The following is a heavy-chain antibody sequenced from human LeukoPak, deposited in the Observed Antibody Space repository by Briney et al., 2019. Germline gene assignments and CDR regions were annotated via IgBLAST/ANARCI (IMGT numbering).Heavy chain of an antibody. CDR3: ARRAYCGGDCYPPSLNWFDP. D-gene: IGHD2-21*02. Sequence: SETLSLTCAVYGGSFSGYYWSWIRQPPGKGLEWIGEINHSGSTNYNPSLKSRVTISVDTSKNQFSLELSSVTAADTAVYYCARRAYCGGDCYPPSLNWFDPWGQGTRVTVSS. V-gene: IGHV4-34*01. CDR2: INHSGST. J-gene: IGHJ5*02. CDR1: GGSFSGYY.